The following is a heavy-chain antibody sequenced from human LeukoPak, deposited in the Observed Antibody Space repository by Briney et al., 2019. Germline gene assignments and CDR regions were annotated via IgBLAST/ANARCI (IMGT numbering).Heavy chain of an antibody. CDR2: IKEDGSEK. J-gene: IGHJ4*02. D-gene: IGHD3-3*01. CDR3: ARHNKIFGVVSYFDY. V-gene: IGHV3-7*05. CDR1: AFTFSNSW. Sequence: PGGSLRLSCAASAFTFSNSWMSWVRQAPEKGLEWVANIKEDGSEKYYVDSVKGRFTISTDSAKNSLFLQMNSLRAEDTAVYYCARHNKIFGVVSYFDYWGQGTLVTVSS.